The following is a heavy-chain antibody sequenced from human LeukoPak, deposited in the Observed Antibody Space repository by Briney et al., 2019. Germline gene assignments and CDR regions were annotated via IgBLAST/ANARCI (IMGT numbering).Heavy chain of an antibody. Sequence: GGSLRLSCAASGFTFSSYSMNWVRQAPGKGLEWVSSISSSSSYKYYADSVKGRFTISRDNAKNSLYLQMNSLRAEDTAVYYCARDPHSSSSPFDYWGQGTLVTVSS. CDR2: ISSSSSYK. V-gene: IGHV3-21*01. D-gene: IGHD6-6*01. CDR1: GFTFSSYS. J-gene: IGHJ4*02. CDR3: ARDPHSSSSPFDY.